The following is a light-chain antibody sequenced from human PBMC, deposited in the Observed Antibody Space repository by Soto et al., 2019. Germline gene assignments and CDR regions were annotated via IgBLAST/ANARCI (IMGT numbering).Light chain of an antibody. CDR2: RNN. V-gene: IGLV1-47*01. CDR3: AAWDDRLSGLV. CDR1: SSNIGSNY. Sequence: QSVLTQPPPASGTPGQRVTISCSGSSSNIGSNYEYWYHQLPGTAPKLVIYRNNQRPSGVPDRISGSKSGTSASLAISGLRSEDEADYYCAAWDDRLSGLVFGRGTKLTVL. J-gene: IGLJ2*01.